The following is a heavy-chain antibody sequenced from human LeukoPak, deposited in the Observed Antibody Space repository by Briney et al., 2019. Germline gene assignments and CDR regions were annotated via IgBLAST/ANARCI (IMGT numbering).Heavy chain of an antibody. J-gene: IGHJ4*02. CDR2: IYHSGSS. Sequence: PSETLSLTCTVSGGSISSGVYYWSWVRQPPGKGLEWIGYIYHSGSSYYNPSLKSRVTIPMDRSKNQFSLRLTSLTAADTAVYYCVSAYCGGDCYHSLLTNWGQGILVTVSS. D-gene: IGHD2-21*02. CDR3: VSAYCGGDCYHSLLTN. V-gene: IGHV4-30-2*01. CDR1: GGSISSGVYY.